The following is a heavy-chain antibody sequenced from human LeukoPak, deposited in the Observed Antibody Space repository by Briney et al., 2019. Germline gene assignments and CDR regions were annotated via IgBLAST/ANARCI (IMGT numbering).Heavy chain of an antibody. D-gene: IGHD2-2*02. CDR3: ARDGILQYCGSISCYRAHDAFDM. J-gene: IGHJ3*02. Sequence: ASVNVSCKASGYSFSGYYMHWVRQAPGQGLEWMGWISGYNGNTNYAQKLQCRVTMTTDTPTSTAYMELRSLRSDDTAVYYCARDGILQYCGSISCYRAHDAFDMWGQGTMVTVSS. CDR2: ISGYNGNT. CDR1: GYSFSGYY. V-gene: IGHV1-18*04.